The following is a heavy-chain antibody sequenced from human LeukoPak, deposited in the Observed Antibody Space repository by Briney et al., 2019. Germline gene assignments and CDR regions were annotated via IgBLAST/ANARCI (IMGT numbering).Heavy chain of an antibody. V-gene: IGHV3-33*06. CDR2: IWNDGSDK. CDR3: AKPTRGSGSFLIDF. J-gene: IGHJ4*02. CDR1: GFTFSSYG. Sequence: GGSLRLPCAASGFTFSSYGMHWARQAPGKGLEWVAVIWNDGSDKYYADSVKGRFTISRDNSKNTLYLQMNSLRAEDTAVYYCAKPTRGSGSFLIDFWGQGTLVTVSS. D-gene: IGHD1-26*01.